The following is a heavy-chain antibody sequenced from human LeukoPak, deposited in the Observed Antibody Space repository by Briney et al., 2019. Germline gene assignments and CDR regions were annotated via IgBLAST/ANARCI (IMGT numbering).Heavy chain of an antibody. CDR2: ITPIFGTA. CDR1: GGTFSRFT. Sequence: SVKVSCKASGGTFSRFTISWVRQAPGRGFEWMGGITPIFGTANFAQKFQGRVSITADESTSTAFMELSSLRSEDTAVYYCAREWGLESSGYYYAYWGQGTLVTVSS. CDR3: AREWGLESSGYYYAY. V-gene: IGHV1-69*13. D-gene: IGHD3-22*01. J-gene: IGHJ4*02.